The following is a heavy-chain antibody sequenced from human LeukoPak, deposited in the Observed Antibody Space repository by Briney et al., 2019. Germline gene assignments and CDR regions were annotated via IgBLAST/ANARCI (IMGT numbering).Heavy chain of an antibody. CDR3: ARAADIVVVPAANKVSLDY. D-gene: IGHD2-2*01. V-gene: IGHV1-69*01. CDR1: GGTFSSFA. CDR2: FIPIFGTE. J-gene: IGHJ4*02. Sequence: GCSVEVSWKAPGGTFSSFAISWVRQAPGQGLEWIGGFIPIFGTENYAQKFQGRVTITADESTSTAYMELSSLRSEDTAVYYCARAADIVVVPAANKVSLDYWGQGTLVTVSS.